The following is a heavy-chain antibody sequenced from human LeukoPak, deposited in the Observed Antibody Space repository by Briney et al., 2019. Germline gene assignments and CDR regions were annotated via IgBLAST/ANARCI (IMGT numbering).Heavy chain of an antibody. CDR2: IYYSGST. CDR1: NYSISSGYY. D-gene: IGHD6-13*01. V-gene: IGHV4-61*01. J-gene: IGHJ3*02. CDR3: ARELAAAGRDDAFDI. Sequence: SETLSLTCTVSNYSISSGYYWSWIRQPPGKGLEWIGYIYYSGSTNYNPSLKSRVTISVDTSKNQFSLKLSSVTAADTAVYYCARELAAAGRDDAFDIWGQGTMVTVSS.